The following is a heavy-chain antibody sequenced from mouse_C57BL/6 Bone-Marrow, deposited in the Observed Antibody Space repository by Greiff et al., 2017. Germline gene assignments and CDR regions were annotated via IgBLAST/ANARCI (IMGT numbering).Heavy chain of an antibody. CDR3: ARRYYAMDY. V-gene: IGHV5-6*01. J-gene: IGHJ4*01. Sequence: EVQLVESGGDLVKPGGSLKLSCAASGLTFSSYGMSWVRQTPDKRLEWVATISSGGSYTYYPDSVKGRFTISSDNAKNTLYLQMSSLKAEDTAMYYCARRYYAMDYWGRGTSVTVSS. CDR2: ISSGGSYT. CDR1: GLTFSSYG.